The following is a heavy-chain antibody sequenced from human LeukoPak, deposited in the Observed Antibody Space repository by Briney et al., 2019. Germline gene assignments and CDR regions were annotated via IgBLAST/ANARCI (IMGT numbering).Heavy chain of an antibody. D-gene: IGHD3-22*01. J-gene: IGHJ4*02. CDR3: AKASPFYDSILGGYFDY. CDR2: ISYDGSNK. V-gene: IGHV3-30*18. CDR1: GFTFSSYG. Sequence: GGSLRLSCAASGFTFSSYGMHWVRQAPGKGLEWVAVISYDGSNKYYADSVKGRFTISRDNSKNTLYLQMNSLRAEDTAVYYCAKASPFYDSILGGYFDYWGQGTLVTVSS.